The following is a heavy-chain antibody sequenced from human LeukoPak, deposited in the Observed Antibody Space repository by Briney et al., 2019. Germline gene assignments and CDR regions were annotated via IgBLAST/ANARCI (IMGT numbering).Heavy chain of an antibody. V-gene: IGHV3-30-3*01. CDR2: ISYDGSNK. CDR3: ARDTGDP. CDR1: GFTFSSYA. Sequence: GGSLRLSCAASGFTFSSYAMHWVRQAPGKGLEWVAVISYDGSNKYYADSVKGRFTISRDNSKNTLYLQMNSLRAEDTAVYYCARDTGDPWGQGTLVTVSS. D-gene: IGHD4-17*01. J-gene: IGHJ5*02.